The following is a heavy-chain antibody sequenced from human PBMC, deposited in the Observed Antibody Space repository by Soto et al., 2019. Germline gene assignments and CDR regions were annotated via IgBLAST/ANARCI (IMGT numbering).Heavy chain of an antibody. CDR3: ARDTALTSYAMDV. J-gene: IGHJ6*02. V-gene: IGHV1-3*01. CDR1: GYSFTSYA. D-gene: IGHD3-9*01. CDR2: INVGNGNT. Sequence: ASVKVSFKASGYSFTSYAMHWVHQAPGQGPEWMGWINVGNGNTGYSQKFQGRVTITRDTAANTAYLELSSLRSEDTAVYYCARDTALTSYAMDVWGQGTTVTVSS.